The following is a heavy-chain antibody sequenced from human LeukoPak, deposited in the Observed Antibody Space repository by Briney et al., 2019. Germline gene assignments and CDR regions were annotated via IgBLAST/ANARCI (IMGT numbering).Heavy chain of an antibody. V-gene: IGHV4-34*01. CDR1: GGSFSGYY. CDR3: ARKGSRDDYRDWYFDL. J-gene: IGHJ2*01. D-gene: IGHD4-17*01. CDR2: INHSGST. Sequence: SETLSLTCAVYGGSFSGYYWSWIRQPPGKGLEWLGEINHSGSTNYNPSLKSRVTISVDTSKNQFSLKLSSVTAADTAVYYCARKGSRDDYRDWYFDLWGRGTLVTVFS.